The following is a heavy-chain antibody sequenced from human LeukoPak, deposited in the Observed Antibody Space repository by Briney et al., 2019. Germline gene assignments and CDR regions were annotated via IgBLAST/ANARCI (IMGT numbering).Heavy chain of an antibody. CDR1: GYTFTSYY. D-gene: IGHD6-6*01. CDR2: INPSGGSR. J-gene: IGHJ3*02. V-gene: IGHV1-46*01. CDR3: ARGPDPSSIAAPFDI. Sequence: ASVKVSCTASGYTFTSYYIHWVRQAPGQGLEWMGIINPSGGSRSYAQQFQGRVTMTRDTSTSTVYMELSSLRSEDTAVYYCARGPDPSSIAAPFDIWGQGTMVTVSS.